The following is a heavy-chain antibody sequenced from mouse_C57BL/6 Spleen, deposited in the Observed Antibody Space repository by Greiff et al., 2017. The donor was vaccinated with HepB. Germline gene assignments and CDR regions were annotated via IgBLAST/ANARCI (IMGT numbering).Heavy chain of an antibody. CDR2: IDPENGDT. CDR3: TTEGDYDGFAY. CDR1: GFNIKDDY. V-gene: IGHV14-4*01. D-gene: IGHD2-4*01. J-gene: IGHJ3*01. Sequence: VQLQQSGAELVRPGASVKLSCTASGFNIKDDYMHWVKQRPEQGLEWIGWIDPENGDTEYASKFQGKATITADTSSNTAYLQLSSLTSEDTAVYYCTTEGDYDGFAYWGQGTLVTVSA.